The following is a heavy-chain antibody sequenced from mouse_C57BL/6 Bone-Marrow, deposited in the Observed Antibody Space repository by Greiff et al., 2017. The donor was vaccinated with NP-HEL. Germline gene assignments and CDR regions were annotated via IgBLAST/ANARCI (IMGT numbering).Heavy chain of an antibody. CDR1: GYTFTDYY. Sequence: EVQPQQSGPVLVKPGASVKMSCKASGYTFTDYYMNWVKQSHGKSLEWIGVINPYNGGTSYNQKFKGKATLTVDKSSSTAYMELNSLTSEDSAVYYCAREAQAIDYWGQGTTLTVSS. J-gene: IGHJ2*01. CDR3: AREAQAIDY. CDR2: INPYNGGT. V-gene: IGHV1-19*01. D-gene: IGHD3-2*02.